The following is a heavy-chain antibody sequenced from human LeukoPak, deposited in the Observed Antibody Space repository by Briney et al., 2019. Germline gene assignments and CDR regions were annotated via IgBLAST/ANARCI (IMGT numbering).Heavy chain of an antibody. CDR2: INSDGSIT. D-gene: IGHD6-25*01. V-gene: IGHV3-74*01. CDR3: TQRDY. CDR1: GFTFSSSW. J-gene: IGHJ4*02. Sequence: GGSLRLSCAAPGFTFSSSWMHWVRQAPGKGLVWVSRINSDGSITDYADSVKGRFTISRDNAKNTLYLQMNSLRAEDTAVYYCTQRDYWGQGTLVTVSS.